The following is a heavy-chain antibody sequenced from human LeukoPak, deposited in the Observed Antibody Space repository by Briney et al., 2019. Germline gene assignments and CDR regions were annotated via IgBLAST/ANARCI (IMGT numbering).Heavy chain of an antibody. CDR2: IYHSGST. Sequence: PSETLSLTCTVSGYSISSGYYWGWIRQPPGKGLEWIGSIYHSGSTYYNPSLKSRVTISVDTSKNQFSLKLSSVTAADTAVYYCARELTPGPGLGYCSSTSCYGLFLPGPNWFDPWGQGTLVTVSS. J-gene: IGHJ5*02. D-gene: IGHD2-2*01. CDR3: ARELTPGPGLGYCSSTSCYGLFLPGPNWFDP. CDR1: GYSISSGYY. V-gene: IGHV4-38-2*02.